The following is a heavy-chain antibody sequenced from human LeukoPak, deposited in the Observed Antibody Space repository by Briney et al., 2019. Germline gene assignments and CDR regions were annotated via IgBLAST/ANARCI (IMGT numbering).Heavy chain of an antibody. V-gene: IGHV3-23*01. CDR1: GFTFSDYA. D-gene: IGHD1-26*01. CDR2: ISGSGGRT. J-gene: IGHJ4*02. Sequence: GGSLRLSCAASGFTFSDYAMSWVRQAPGKGLEWVSGISGSGGRTYYADSLKGRFTISRDSSKNTLYLQMNSLRAEDTAVYYCARAGSFRFDYWGQGSLVTVSS. CDR3: ARAGSFRFDY.